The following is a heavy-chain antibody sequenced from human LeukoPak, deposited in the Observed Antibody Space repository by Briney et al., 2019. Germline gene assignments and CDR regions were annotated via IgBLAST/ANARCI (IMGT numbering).Heavy chain of an antibody. Sequence: ASVKVSCKASGYTFTSHAMNWVRQAPGQGLEWMGWINTNTGNPTYAQGFTGRFVFSLDTSVSTAYLQISSLKAEDTAVYYCATPRGSSSGSYYYYYYMDVWGKGTTVTVSS. CDR1: GYTFTSHA. D-gene: IGHD6-6*01. J-gene: IGHJ6*03. CDR2: INTNTGNP. CDR3: ATPRGSSSGSYYYYYYMDV. V-gene: IGHV7-4-1*02.